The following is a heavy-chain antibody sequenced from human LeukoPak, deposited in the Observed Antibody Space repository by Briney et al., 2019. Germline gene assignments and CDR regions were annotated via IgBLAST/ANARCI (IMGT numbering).Heavy chain of an antibody. CDR3: ARGGTLSSSWLYDSSGYDAFDI. CDR1: GGTFSSYS. Sequence: ASVKVSCKASGGTFSSYSMHWVRQAPGQGLEWMGWISAYNGNTNYAQKLQGRVTMTTDTSTSTAYMELRSLRFDDTAVYYCARGGTLSSSWLYDSSGYDAFDIWGQGTMVTVSS. V-gene: IGHV1-18*01. D-gene: IGHD3-22*01. CDR2: ISAYNGNT. J-gene: IGHJ3*02.